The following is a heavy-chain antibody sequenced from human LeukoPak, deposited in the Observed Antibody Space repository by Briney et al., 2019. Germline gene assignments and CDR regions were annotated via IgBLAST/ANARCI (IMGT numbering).Heavy chain of an antibody. CDR3: ARGRTGYQLLPTKKNSDYYYMDV. V-gene: IGHV4-59*01. J-gene: IGHJ6*03. CDR1: GGSISSYY. CDR2: IYYSGST. D-gene: IGHD2-2*01. Sequence: SETLSLTCTVSGGSISSYYWSWIRQPPGKGLEWIGYIYYSGSTNYNPSLKGRVTISVDTSKNQFSLKLSSVTAADTAVYYCARGRTGYQLLPTKKNSDYYYMDVWGKGTTVTVSS.